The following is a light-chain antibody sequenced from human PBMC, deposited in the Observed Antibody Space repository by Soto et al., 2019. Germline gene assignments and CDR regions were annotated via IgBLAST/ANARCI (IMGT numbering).Light chain of an antibody. Sequence: EIVLTQSPGTLSLSPGERATLSCRASQSVSSSYLAWYQQKPGQAPRLIIYAASSRATGIPDRFSGSGSGTDFTLTISRLEPEDFAVYYCQQYGSSLPLTFGGGTKVEIK. CDR2: AAS. V-gene: IGKV3-20*01. CDR1: QSVSSSY. J-gene: IGKJ4*01. CDR3: QQYGSSLPLT.